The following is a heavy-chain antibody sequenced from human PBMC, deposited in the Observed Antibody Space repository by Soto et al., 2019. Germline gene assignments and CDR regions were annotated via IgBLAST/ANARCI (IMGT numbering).Heavy chain of an antibody. D-gene: IGHD6-19*01. CDR3: ARGGGPYSSGWYFDY. V-gene: IGHV4-34*01. J-gene: IGHJ4*02. CDR1: GGSFSAYY. CDR2: INHSGST. Sequence: SETLSLTCAVYGGSFSAYYWSWIRQPPGKGLEWIGEINHSGSTNYNPSLKSRVTISVDTSKNQFSLNLSSMTAADKAVYYCARGGGPYSSGWYFDYWGQGTLVTVSS.